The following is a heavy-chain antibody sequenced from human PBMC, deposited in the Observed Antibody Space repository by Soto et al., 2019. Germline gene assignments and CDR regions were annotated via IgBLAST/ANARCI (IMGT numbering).Heavy chain of an antibody. CDR2: INHSGST. J-gene: IGHJ1*01. Sequence: SETLALTCAVYGGSFRGYYWSWIRQPPGKGLEWIGEINHSGSTNHNPSLKSRVTISVDTSKNQFSLKLSSVTAADTAVYYCARVLGSGWYRRFEYFQHWGQGTLVTVSS. CDR1: GGSFRGYY. V-gene: IGHV4-34*01. D-gene: IGHD6-19*01. CDR3: ARVLGSGWYRRFEYFQH.